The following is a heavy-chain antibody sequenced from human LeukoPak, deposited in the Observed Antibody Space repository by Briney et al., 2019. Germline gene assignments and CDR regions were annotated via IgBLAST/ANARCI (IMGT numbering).Heavy chain of an antibody. CDR2: IIPILGIA. D-gene: IGHD6-19*01. Sequence: SVKVSCKASGYTFTSYDINWVRQATGQGLEWMGRIIPILGIANYAQKFQGRVTITADKSTSTAYMELSSLRSEDTAVYYCARHRAVAGSNYFDYWGQGTLVTVSS. J-gene: IGHJ4*02. CDR3: ARHRAVAGSNYFDY. V-gene: IGHV1-69*04. CDR1: GYTFTSYD.